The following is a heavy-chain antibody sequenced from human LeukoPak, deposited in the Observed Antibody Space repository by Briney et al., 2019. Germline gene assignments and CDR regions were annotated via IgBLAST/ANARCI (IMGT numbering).Heavy chain of an antibody. CDR2: ISSSGSTI. CDR1: GFTFSSYE. J-gene: IGHJ4*02. Sequence: GGSLRLSCAASGFTFSSYEMNWVRQAPGKGLEWVSYISSSGSTIYYADSVKGRFTISRDNAKNSLYPQMNSLRAEDTAVYYCARVRGSSDYWGQGTLVTVSS. D-gene: IGHD6-6*01. CDR3: ARVRGSSDY. V-gene: IGHV3-48*03.